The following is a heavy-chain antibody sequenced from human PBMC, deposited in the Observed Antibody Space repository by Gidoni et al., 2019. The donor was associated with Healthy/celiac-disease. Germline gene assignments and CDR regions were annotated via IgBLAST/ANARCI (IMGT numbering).Heavy chain of an antibody. CDR1: GFTFSDYY. D-gene: IGHD6-13*01. CDR2: ISSSGSTI. CDR3: ARDLSERSSSWEMFWYFDL. J-gene: IGHJ2*01. Sequence: QVQLVESGGGLVKPGGSLRLYCAASGFTFSDYYMSWIRQAPGKGLEWVSYISSSGSTIYYADSVKGRFTISRDNAKNSLYLQMNSLRAEDTAVYYCARDLSERSSSWEMFWYFDLWGRGTLVTVSS. V-gene: IGHV3-11*01.